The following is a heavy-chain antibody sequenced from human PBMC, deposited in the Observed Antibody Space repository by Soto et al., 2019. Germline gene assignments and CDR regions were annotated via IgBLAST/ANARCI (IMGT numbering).Heavy chain of an antibody. D-gene: IGHD3-9*01. CDR2: ITSASDYI. J-gene: IGHJ3*02. V-gene: IGHV3-21*01. CDR1: GFMFTRST. CDR3: ARVGTGSSTPLDI. Sequence: GGSLRLSCVASGFMFTRSTMNWVRQAPGKGLEWASSITSASDYIFYADSVKGRFTISRDNAKNSLYLQMNSLRAEDTAVYYCARVGTGSSTPLDIWGQGTMVTVSS.